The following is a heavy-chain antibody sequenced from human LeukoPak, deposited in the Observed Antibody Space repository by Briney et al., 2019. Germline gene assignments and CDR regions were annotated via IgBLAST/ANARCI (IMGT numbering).Heavy chain of an antibody. J-gene: IGHJ4*02. D-gene: IGHD2-15*01. Sequence: SETLSLTCTVSGGSISDNYWSWIRQPPGKGLEWIGYAYYSGHTNYTSSLKSRVTMSLDTSTRPFSLRLSSVTAAATAVYFCARHPFATPFDYWGPGTLVTVSS. CDR2: AYYSGHT. CDR1: GGSISDNY. V-gene: IGHV4-59*08. CDR3: ARHPFATPFDY.